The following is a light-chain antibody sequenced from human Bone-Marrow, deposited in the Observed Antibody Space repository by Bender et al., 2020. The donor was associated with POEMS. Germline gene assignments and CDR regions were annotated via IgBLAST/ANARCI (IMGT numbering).Light chain of an antibody. Sequence: QSVLTQPPSASGTPGQRVTISCSGGSSNIGDNTVSWYQLLPGAAPKLLIYRNNQRPSGVPDRFSASKSGTSASLAISGLQPEDEAAYYCAAWDDSLLGPVFGGGTKLTVL. J-gene: IGLJ3*02. CDR2: RNN. V-gene: IGLV1-44*01. CDR1: SSNIGDNT. CDR3: AAWDDSLLGPV.